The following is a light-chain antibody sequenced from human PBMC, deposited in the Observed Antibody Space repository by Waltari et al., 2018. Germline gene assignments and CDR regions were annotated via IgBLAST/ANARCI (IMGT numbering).Light chain of an antibody. CDR1: PSAKTS. V-gene: IGKV3D-15*01. J-gene: IGKJ1*01. CDR3: QQYNIWPWT. Sequence: EVVMTQSPATLSVSPGERVSLSCRASPSAKTSLAWYQQPPGQAPRPLIYRASTRAAGVPDRFSGSGSGTEFTLTISSLQSEDSAIYYCQQYNIWPWTFGPGTNVDIK. CDR2: RAS.